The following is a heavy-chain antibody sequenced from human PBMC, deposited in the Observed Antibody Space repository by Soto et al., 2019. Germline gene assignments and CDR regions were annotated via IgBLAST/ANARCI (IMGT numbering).Heavy chain of an antibody. CDR2: ISAYNGNT. Sequence: QVQLVQSGAEVKKPGASVKVSCKASGYTFTTYGISWVRQAPGQGLEWMGWISAYNGNTKYAQKLQGRVTLTTDTCTSTGYIALRSLRSDATAVDHSARETSIAAAAYWGQGTLVTVSS. D-gene: IGHD6-13*01. V-gene: IGHV1-18*01. CDR1: GYTFTTYG. J-gene: IGHJ4*02. CDR3: ARETSIAAAAY.